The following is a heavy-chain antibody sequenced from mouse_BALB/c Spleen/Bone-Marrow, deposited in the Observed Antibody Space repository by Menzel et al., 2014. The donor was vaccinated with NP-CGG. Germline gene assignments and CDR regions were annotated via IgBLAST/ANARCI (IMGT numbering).Heavy chain of an antibody. CDR1: GYTFTSYW. V-gene: IGHV1-7*01. CDR2: INPSTGYT. D-gene: IGHD2-2*01. Sequence: VKLVESGAELAKPGASVKMSCKASGYTFTSYWMHWVKQRPGQGLEWIGYINPSTGYTDYNQKFKDKATLTADKSSSTAYMQLSSLTSEDSAVYYCARSRDGYDSFAYWGQGTLVTVSA. CDR3: ARSRDGYDSFAY. J-gene: IGHJ3*01.